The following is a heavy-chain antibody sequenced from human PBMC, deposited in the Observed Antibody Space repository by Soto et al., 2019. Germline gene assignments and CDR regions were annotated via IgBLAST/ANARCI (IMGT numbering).Heavy chain of an antibody. J-gene: IGHJ4*01. V-gene: IGHV6-1*01. Sequence: SHILSLSRAISGDIVSSNTAVWNWTRLSPSRGLEGLGRTYYRSNWRHDYAVSVKSRITVNPDTSKNHFSLQLNSVTPDDTAVYYCPREVTDGGSELWGNATLETV. D-gene: IGHD2-21*02. CDR2: TYYRSNWRH. CDR3: PREVTDGGSEL. CDR1: GDIVSSNTAV.